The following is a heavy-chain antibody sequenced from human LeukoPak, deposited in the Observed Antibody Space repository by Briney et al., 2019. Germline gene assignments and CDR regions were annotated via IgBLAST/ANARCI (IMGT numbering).Heavy chain of an antibody. V-gene: IGHV3-74*01. J-gene: IGHJ4*02. CDR3: SRARGDYRYFDH. CDR1: GLTFSNYW. Sequence: PGGSLRLSCAVSGLTFSNYWMHWVRQSPGKGLVWVSRINMDGSIPTYADSVKGRFTISRDNAKNTLYLQMNSLRAEDTAVYYCSRARGDYRYFDHWGQGTLVTVSS. CDR2: INMDGSIP. D-gene: IGHD4-17*01.